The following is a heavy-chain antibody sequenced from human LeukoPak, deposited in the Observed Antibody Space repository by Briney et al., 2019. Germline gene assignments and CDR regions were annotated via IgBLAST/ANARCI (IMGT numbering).Heavy chain of an antibody. Sequence: SETLSLTCTVSGGSISSGGSYWSWIRQHPGKGLEWIGYIYYSGSTYYNPSLKSRVTISVDTSKNQFSLKLSSVTAADTAVYYCARDAYSSSWLSPTHYGMDVWGQGTTVTVSS. CDR3: ARDAYSSSWLSPTHYGMDV. J-gene: IGHJ6*02. D-gene: IGHD6-13*01. V-gene: IGHV4-31*03. CDR1: GGSISSGGSY. CDR2: IYYSGST.